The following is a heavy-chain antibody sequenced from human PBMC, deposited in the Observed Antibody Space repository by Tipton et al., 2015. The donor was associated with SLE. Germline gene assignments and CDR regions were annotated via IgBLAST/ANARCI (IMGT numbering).Heavy chain of an antibody. D-gene: IGHD3-10*01. V-gene: IGHV1-69*01. CDR2: IIPIFGTA. Sequence: QSEPEVKKPGSSVKVSCKASGGTFSSYAISWVRQAPGQGLEWMGGIIPIFGTANYAQKFQGRVTITADESTSTAYMELSSLRSEDTAVYYCARTYYYGSGSLDWGQGTLVTVSS. J-gene: IGHJ4*02. CDR1: GGTFSSYA. CDR3: ARTYYYGSGSLD.